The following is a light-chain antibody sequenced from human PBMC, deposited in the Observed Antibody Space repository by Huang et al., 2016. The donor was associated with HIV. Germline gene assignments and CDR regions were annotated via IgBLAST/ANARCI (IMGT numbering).Light chain of an antibody. Sequence: DIQMTQSPSSLSAFVGDTVTITCRASQGISNSGAWYQQKPGKAPKLLLYSTSRLGSGVPSRCRSGGAETDYAHTSSNLQHDDFATYYCQQYYTSPTFGQGSKVEIK. V-gene: IGKV1-NL1*01. CDR2: STS. J-gene: IGKJ1*01. CDR1: QGISNS. CDR3: QQYYTSPT.